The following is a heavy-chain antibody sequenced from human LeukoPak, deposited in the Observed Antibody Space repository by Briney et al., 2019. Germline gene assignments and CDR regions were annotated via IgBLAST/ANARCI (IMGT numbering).Heavy chain of an antibody. J-gene: IGHJ4*02. CDR2: ISGSGASI. D-gene: IGHD3-10*01. CDR3: AKDRGYGSGSYYAYYFDS. V-gene: IGHV3-23*01. Sequence: GGSLRLSCAASGFTFSNYAVSWGRQAPGEGREWVSAISGSGASIYYADSARGRFTISRDNSKNRLYLQINSLRAEDTALYYCAKDRGYGSGSYYAYYFDSWGQGTLVTVSS. CDR1: GFTFSNYA.